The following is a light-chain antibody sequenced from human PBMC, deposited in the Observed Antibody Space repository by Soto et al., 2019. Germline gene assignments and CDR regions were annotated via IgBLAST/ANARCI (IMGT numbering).Light chain of an antibody. J-gene: IGKJ2*01. CDR2: GVS. V-gene: IGKV3D-15*01. CDR1: QSVTNN. CDR3: QQYNNWPPRYT. Sequence: ELVMTQSPATLSVSPGERATLSCRASQSVTNNLAWYQQKPGQPPKLVLYGVSTRAAGIPARFNGSGSGTEFPLTISSLQSEDFAVYYCQQYNNWPPRYTFGQGTKLEIK.